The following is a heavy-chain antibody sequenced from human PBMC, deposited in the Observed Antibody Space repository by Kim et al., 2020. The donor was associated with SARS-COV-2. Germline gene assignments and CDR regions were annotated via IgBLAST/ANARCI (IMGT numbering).Heavy chain of an antibody. Sequence: GGSLRLSCAASGFTFSSYSMNWVRQAPGKGLEWVSYISSSSSTIYYADSVKGRFTISRDNAKNSLYLQMNSLRDEDTAVYYCARDSTVTYYYYYYGMDVWGQGTTVTVSS. V-gene: IGHV3-48*02. J-gene: IGHJ6*02. D-gene: IGHD4-17*01. CDR3: ARDSTVTYYYYYYGMDV. CDR2: ISSSSSTI. CDR1: GFTFSSYS.